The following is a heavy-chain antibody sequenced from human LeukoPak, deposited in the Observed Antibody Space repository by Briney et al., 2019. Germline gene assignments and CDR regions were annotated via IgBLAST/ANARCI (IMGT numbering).Heavy chain of an antibody. CDR1: GYTFTSYY. CDR3: ARRLIAAAGKVWFDP. D-gene: IGHD6-13*01. J-gene: IGHJ5*02. Sequence: GGSLRLSCAASGYTFTSYYMHWVRQAPGQGLEWMGIINPSGGSTSYAQKFQGRVTMTRDMSTITVYMELSSLRSEDTAVYYCARRLIAAAGKVWFDPWGQGTLVTVSS. V-gene: IGHV1-46*01. CDR2: INPSGGST.